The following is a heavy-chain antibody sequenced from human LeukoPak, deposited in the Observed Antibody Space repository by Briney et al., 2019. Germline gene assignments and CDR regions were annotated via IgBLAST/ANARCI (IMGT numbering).Heavy chain of an antibody. CDR2: ISGSGGST. CDR3: AKDVGYCSSTSCYSDP. CDR1: GFTFSSYA. J-gene: IGHJ5*02. V-gene: IGHV3-23*01. D-gene: IGHD2-2*02. Sequence: PGGSLRLSCAASGFTFSSYAMSWVRQAPGKGLEWVSAISGSGGSTYYADPVKGRFTISRDNSKNTLYLQMNSLRAEDTAVYYCAKDVGYCSSTSCYSDPWGQGTLVTVSS.